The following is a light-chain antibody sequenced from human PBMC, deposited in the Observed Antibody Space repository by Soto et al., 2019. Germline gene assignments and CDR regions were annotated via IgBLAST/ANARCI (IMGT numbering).Light chain of an antibody. CDR3: QQANSFPWT. J-gene: IGKJ1*01. Sequence: DIPMTQSPSSVSASVGDRVTITCRASQDISNWLAWYQQKPGKAPKLLINVASSLQSGVPSRFSGSGSGTDFTLTISSLQPEDFTTYFCQQANSFPWTFGQGTKVEIK. CDR2: VAS. V-gene: IGKV1-12*01. CDR1: QDISNW.